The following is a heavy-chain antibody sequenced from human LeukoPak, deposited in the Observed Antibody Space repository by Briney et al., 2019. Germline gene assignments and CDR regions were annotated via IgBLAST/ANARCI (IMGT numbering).Heavy chain of an antibody. V-gene: IGHV4-61*02. CDR2: IYTSGST. J-gene: IGHJ6*03. D-gene: IGHD1-26*01. CDR1: GGSISSGSYY. Sequence: SETLSLTCTVSGGSISSGSYYWSWIRQPAGKGLEWIGRIYTSGSTNYNPSLESRVTISVDTSKNQFSLKLSSVTAADTAVYYCASSTIVGATYYYYYYMDVWGKGTTVTISS. CDR3: ASSTIVGATYYYYYYMDV.